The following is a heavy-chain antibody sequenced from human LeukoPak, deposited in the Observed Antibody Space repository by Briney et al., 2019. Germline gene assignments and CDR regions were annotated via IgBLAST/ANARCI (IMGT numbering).Heavy chain of an antibody. CDR2: IYYSGST. Sequence: PSETLSLTCTVSGGSISSGGYYWIWLRQHPGMVLEWIGYIYYSGSTYYNSSLKSRVTISVDASKNQFSLKLSSLTAAHPAVYYCASGVVYALFAHWRQRTMVTVPP. CDR3: ASGVVYALFAH. D-gene: IGHD2-8*01. J-gene: IGHJ4*02. CDR1: GGSISSGGYY. V-gene: IGHV4-31*03.